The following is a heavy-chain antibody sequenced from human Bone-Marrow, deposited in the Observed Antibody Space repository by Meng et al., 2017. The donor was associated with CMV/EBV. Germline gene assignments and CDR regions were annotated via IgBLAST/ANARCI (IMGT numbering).Heavy chain of an antibody. D-gene: IGHD2-2*01. J-gene: IGHJ3*02. Sequence: ASVKVSCKASGGTFTSYDINWVRQATGQGLEWMGWMNPNSGNTGYAQKFQGRVTITTDESTSTAYMELSSLRSEDTAVYYCVPYCSSTSCPIGAFDIWGQGTMVTVSS. CDR1: GGTFTSYD. V-gene: IGHV1-8*01. CDR2: MNPNSGNT. CDR3: VPYCSSTSCPIGAFDI.